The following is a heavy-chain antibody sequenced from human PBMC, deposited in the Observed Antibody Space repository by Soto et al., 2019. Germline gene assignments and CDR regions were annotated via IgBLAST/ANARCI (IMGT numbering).Heavy chain of an antibody. V-gene: IGHV3-48*01. D-gene: IGHD6-13*01. CDR1: GFTFSSYS. J-gene: IGHJ1*01. CDR2: ISSSSSTI. CDR3: ARDQAAGGTISRYFQD. Sequence: PGGSLRLSCAASGFTFSSYSMNWVRQAPGKGLEWVSYISSSSSTIYYADSVKGRFTISRDNAKNTLYLQVNSLRAEDTAVYYCARDQAAGGTISRYFQDWGQGTLVTVSS.